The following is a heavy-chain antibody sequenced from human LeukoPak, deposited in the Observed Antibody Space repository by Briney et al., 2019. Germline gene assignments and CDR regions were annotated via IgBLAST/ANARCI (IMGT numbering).Heavy chain of an antibody. CDR3: ARVQYQLLFEGNWFDP. CDR1: GYTFTGYY. Sequence: ALVKVSCKASGYTFTGYYIHRVRQAPGQGLEWMGWINPNSGDTHYAQKFQGRVTMTRDTSITTAYMDLNSLISDDTAVYYCARVQYQLLFEGNWFDPWGQGTLVTVSS. D-gene: IGHD2-2*01. V-gene: IGHV1-2*02. J-gene: IGHJ5*02. CDR2: INPNSGDT.